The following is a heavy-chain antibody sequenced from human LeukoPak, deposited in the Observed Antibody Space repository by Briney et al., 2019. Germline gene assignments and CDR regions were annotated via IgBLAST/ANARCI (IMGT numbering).Heavy chain of an antibody. V-gene: IGHV3-7*01. CDR1: GFTFSHHW. Sequence: GGSLRLSCTASGFTFSHHWMTWVRQAPEKGLEWVANIKEDGSEKDYVVSVKGRFTISRDNGKNSLYLQMNSLRGEDTAVYYCARLNWNYADYWGQGTLVTVSS. J-gene: IGHJ4*02. D-gene: IGHD3-3*01. CDR2: IKEDGSEK. CDR3: ARLNWNYADY.